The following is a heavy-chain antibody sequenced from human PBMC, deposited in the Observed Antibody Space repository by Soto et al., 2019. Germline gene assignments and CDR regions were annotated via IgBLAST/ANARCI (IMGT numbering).Heavy chain of an antibody. CDR3: ARVGELDGWMPFDS. CDR2: SIPLFGTT. J-gene: IGHJ4*02. D-gene: IGHD1-1*01. V-gene: IGHV1-69*01. CDR1: GVTFNTYG. Sequence: QVHLVQSGAEVKKPGSSVKVSCRASGVTFNTYGVNWVRQAPGQGLEWMGGSIPLFGTTTYAQNFQGRVTITADQSTTTAYMEMSGLTSEDTAVYFCARVGELDGWMPFDSWGQGTLVNVSS.